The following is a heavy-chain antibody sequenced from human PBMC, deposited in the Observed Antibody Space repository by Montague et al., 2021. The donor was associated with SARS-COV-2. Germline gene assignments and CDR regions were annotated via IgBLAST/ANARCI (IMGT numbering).Heavy chain of an antibody. J-gene: IGHJ6*02. CDR3: ASIPEGSYYYYGMDV. D-gene: IGHD3-10*01. CDR2: INHSGDT. CDR1: GGSLSDYN. V-gene: IGHV4-34*01. Sequence: SETLSLTCAVFGGSLSDYNWNWICQTPGKGLEWIGEINHSGDTDYHPSLKSRVTISVDSSKNQFPLKLTSVTATNTAVYYCASIPEGSYYYYGMDVWGQGTTVTVSS.